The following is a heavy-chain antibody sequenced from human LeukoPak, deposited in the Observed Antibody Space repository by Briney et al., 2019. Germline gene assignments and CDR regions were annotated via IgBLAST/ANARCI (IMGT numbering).Heavy chain of an antibody. V-gene: IGHV3-7*01. J-gene: IGHJ4*02. CDR1: GFTFSSYW. Sequence: GGSLRLSCAASGFTFSSYWMSWVRQAPGKGLEWGANIKQDGSEKYYVDSVKGRFTISRDNAKNSLYLQMNSLRAEDTAVYYCARVRGDGYNNLNFDYWGQGTLVTVSS. D-gene: IGHD5-24*01. CDR3: ARVRGDGYNNLNFDY. CDR2: IKQDGSEK.